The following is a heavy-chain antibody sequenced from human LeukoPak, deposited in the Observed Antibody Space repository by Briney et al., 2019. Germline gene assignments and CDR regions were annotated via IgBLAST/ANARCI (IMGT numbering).Heavy chain of an antibody. V-gene: IGHV4-34*01. Sequence: PSETLSLTCAVYGGSFSNYYLTWTRQSPGKGLEWIGEIHPSGSTNYNPSLKSRVTISLDTSKNHLSLQLSSVTAADTAVYYCARGTDFYKGGNYWGQGTLVTVSS. J-gene: IGHJ4*02. CDR1: GGSFSNYY. CDR3: ARGTDFYKGGNY. CDR2: IHPSGST. D-gene: IGHD2/OR15-2a*01.